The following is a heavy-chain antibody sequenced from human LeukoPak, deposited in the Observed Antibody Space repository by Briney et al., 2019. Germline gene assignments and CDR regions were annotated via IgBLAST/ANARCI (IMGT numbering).Heavy chain of an antibody. J-gene: IGHJ4*02. Sequence: PSETPSLTCAVYGGSFSGYYWSWIRQPPGKGLELIGEINHSKSTNYNPSHKSRVTISVDTSKNQFSLKLSSVTAADTAVYYCARVKSPFDYWGQGTLVTVSS. V-gene: IGHV4-34*01. CDR3: ARVKSPFDY. CDR2: INHSKST. CDR1: GGSFSGYY.